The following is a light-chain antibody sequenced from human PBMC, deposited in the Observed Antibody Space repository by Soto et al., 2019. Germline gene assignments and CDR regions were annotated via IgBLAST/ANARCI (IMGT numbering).Light chain of an antibody. CDR1: QSISSW. Sequence: DIQMTQSPSSVSASVGDRVTITCRASQSISSWLAWYQQEPGKAPKLLIHKASSLQSGVPSRFSGSGSGTDFTLTISNLQPEDFATYYCQQTYRAPITFGQGTRLEIK. CDR3: QQTYRAPIT. V-gene: IGKV1-12*01. J-gene: IGKJ5*01. CDR2: KAS.